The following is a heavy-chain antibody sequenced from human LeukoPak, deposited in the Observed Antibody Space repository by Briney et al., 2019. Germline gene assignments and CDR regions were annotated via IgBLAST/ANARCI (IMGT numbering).Heavy chain of an antibody. CDR3: AKSQYIVSGWFDP. D-gene: IGHD1-26*01. Sequence: GGSLRLSCAASGFTFSSYSMNWVRQAPGKGLEWVSSISMSSSYIYYAASVKGRFTISRDNAKNSLYLQMNSLRAEDTAVYYCAKSQYIVSGWFDPWGQGTLVTVSS. J-gene: IGHJ5*02. V-gene: IGHV3-21*04. CDR1: GFTFSSYS. CDR2: ISMSSSYI.